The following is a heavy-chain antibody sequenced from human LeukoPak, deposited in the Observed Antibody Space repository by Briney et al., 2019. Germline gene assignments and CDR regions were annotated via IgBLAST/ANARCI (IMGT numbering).Heavy chain of an antibody. V-gene: IGHV1-69*05. CDR2: IIPIFGTA. CDR1: GRTFSSYA. CDR3: ARGDVDTAMAYYFDY. J-gene: IGHJ4*02. Sequence: SSEKVSCKASGRTFSSYAISWVRQAPGQGLEWMGGIIPIFGTANYAQKFQGRVTITTDESTSTAYMELSSLRSEDTAVYYCARGDVDTAMAYYFDYRGQGTLVTVSS. D-gene: IGHD5-18*01.